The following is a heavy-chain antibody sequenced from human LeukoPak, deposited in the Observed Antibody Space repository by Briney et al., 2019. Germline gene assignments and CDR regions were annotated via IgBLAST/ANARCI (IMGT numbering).Heavy chain of an antibody. Sequence: GESLKISCEASGQWIAWVRQKPGKGLEYMGIIHPGSSQTTYGPSFQDRVTISADKSTNTAYLEWITLEASDTAMYFCARRSGIARSFLNAFDVWGQGTMVTVSS. J-gene: IGHJ3*01. CDR1: GQW. V-gene: IGHV5-51*01. CDR3: ARRSGIARSFLNAFDV. CDR2: IHPGSSQT. D-gene: IGHD2-21*01.